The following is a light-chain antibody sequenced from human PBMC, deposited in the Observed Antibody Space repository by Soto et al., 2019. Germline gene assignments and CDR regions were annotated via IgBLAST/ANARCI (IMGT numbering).Light chain of an antibody. J-gene: IGKJ1*01. V-gene: IGKV3-15*01. CDR1: QSVSNN. Sequence: EVVMTQSPATLSVSPGERAILSCRASQSVSNNLAWYQQKPGQAPRLLIYGASTRATGIPGRFSGRGSGTEFTLTISSLQSEDFGLYYCQQYNNWPPWTFGQGTKVDIK. CDR3: QQYNNWPPWT. CDR2: GAS.